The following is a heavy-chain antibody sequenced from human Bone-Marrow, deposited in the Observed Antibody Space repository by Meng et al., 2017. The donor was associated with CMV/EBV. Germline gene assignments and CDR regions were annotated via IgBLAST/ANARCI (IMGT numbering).Heavy chain of an antibody. CDR2: INTDGSNT. D-gene: IGHD6-6*01. CDR1: GFPLSDYW. V-gene: IGHV3-74*01. CDR3: ARDPHSRSSLDY. Sequence: CGVSGFPLSDYWMHWVRQAPGKGLVWVSRINTDGSNTIYADSVKGRFTISRDNAKNTLYLQMNSLRAEDTAVYYCARDPHSRSSLDYWGQGTLVTVSS. J-gene: IGHJ4*02.